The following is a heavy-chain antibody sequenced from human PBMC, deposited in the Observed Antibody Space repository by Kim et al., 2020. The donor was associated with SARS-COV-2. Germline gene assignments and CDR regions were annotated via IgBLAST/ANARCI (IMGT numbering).Heavy chain of an antibody. V-gene: IGHV3-30*18. CDR2: ISNDGSRK. Sequence: GGSLRLSCAASGFTFSSYGMHWVRQAPGKGLEWVAVISNDGSRKVYADSVKGRLTISRDNSKNTGSLQMNSMTTEDTAVYYCAKDLQAYYDTSVAVWGQGTTVTVSS. D-gene: IGHD3-22*01. CDR3: AKDLQAYYDTSVAV. J-gene: IGHJ6*02. CDR1: GFTFSSYG.